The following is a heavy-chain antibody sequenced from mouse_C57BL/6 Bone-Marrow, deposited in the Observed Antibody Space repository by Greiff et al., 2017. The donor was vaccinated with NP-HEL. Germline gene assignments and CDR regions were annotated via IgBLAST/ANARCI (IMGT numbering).Heavy chain of an antibody. CDR2: IDPNSGGT. CDR1: GYTFTSYW. J-gene: IGHJ4*01. CDR3: ARARGGSSFYYYAMDY. V-gene: IGHV1-72*01. D-gene: IGHD1-1*01. Sequence: VQLQQPGAELVKPGASVKLSCKASGYTFTSYWMHWVKQRPGRGLEWIGRIDPNSGGTKYNEKFKSKATLTVDKPSSTAYMQLSSLTSEDSAVYYCARARGGSSFYYYAMDYWGQGTSVTVSS.